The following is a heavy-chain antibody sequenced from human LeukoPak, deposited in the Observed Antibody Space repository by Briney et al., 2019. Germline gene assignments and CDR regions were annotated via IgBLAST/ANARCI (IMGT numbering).Heavy chain of an antibody. Sequence: GGSLRLSCAAPGFTFNGYALSRVRQAPGKGLEWLSVISGYSGTTYYADSVKGRFTTSRDNSKKTLYLQMSSLGAEDTAVYYCATDRDSSGRYRFDYWGQGTLVTVSS. D-gene: IGHD3-22*01. CDR3: ATDRDSSGRYRFDY. CDR1: GFTFNGYA. V-gene: IGHV3-23*01. J-gene: IGHJ4*02. CDR2: ISGYSGTT.